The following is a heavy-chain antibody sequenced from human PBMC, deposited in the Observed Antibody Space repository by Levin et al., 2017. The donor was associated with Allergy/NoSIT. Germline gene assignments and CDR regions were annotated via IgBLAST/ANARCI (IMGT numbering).Heavy chain of an antibody. Sequence: TSETLSLTCAVTGASISSGGHYWTWIRQHPGKGLEWIGHIYHTGTTSLNPSLESRVAVSVDTSENQISLKLSSVTAADTAVYYCARVGDRYDAFDIWGQGTAVSVSS. CDR2: IYHTGTT. J-gene: IGHJ3*02. CDR3: ARVGDRYDAFDI. V-gene: IGHV4-31*11. CDR1: GASISSGGHY. D-gene: IGHD3-16*01.